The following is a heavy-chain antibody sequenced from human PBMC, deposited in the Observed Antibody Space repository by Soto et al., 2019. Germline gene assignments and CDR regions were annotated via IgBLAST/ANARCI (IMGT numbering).Heavy chain of an antibody. Sequence: QVQLVESGGGVVQPGRSLRLSCAASGFTFSGYGMHWVRQAPGKGLEWVAVIWYDGSNKYYADSVKGRFTISRGNSKNTLYLQMNSLIAEDTAVYYCARVGYSSSWADLDYWGQGTLVTVAS. J-gene: IGHJ4*02. V-gene: IGHV3-33*01. CDR2: IWYDGSNK. CDR1: GFTFSGYG. CDR3: ARVGYSSSWADLDY. D-gene: IGHD6-13*01.